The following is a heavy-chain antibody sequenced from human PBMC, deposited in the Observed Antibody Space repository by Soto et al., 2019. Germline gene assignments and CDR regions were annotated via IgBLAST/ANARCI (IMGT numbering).Heavy chain of an antibody. CDR2: TYYRSKWYN. D-gene: IGHD1-26*01. CDR1: GDSVSSNSAA. CDR3: AREGGNRYYYYGMEV. V-gene: IGHV6-1*01. Sequence: SQTLSLTCAISGDSVSSNSAAWNWIRQSPSRGLGWLGRTYYRSKWYNDNALSVKSRISTNPDTSKNQFSRQLNSVTPEDTAVYSCAREGGNRYYYYGMEVWGKGTTVTVSS. J-gene: IGHJ6*04.